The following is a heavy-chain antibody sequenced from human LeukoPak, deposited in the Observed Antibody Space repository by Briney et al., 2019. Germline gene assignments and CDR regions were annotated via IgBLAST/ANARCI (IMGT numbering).Heavy chain of an antibody. D-gene: IGHD5-12*01. CDR2: ISGRTGAT. CDR3: AKCGNSGCHLIDY. Sequence: PGGSLRLSCAASGFTFTTNAMSWVRQAPGKGLEWVSAISGRTGATYYADSEKGRFTISRDNSKSTIYLQMDSLRAEDTAVYYCAKCGNSGCHLIDYWGQGTLVTVSS. V-gene: IGHV3-23*01. CDR1: GFTFTTNA. J-gene: IGHJ4*02.